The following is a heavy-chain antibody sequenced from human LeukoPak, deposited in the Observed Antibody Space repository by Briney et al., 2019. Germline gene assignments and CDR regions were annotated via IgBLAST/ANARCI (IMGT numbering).Heavy chain of an antibody. CDR3: VRCTVVVAGSHSFDI. CDR1: GFTFDDHA. Sequence: PGGSLRLSCAASGFTFDDHAMHWVRQAPGKGLEWIGYIYNSGSTNYNPSLKSRVTISVDTSKNQFSLKLSSVTAADPAVYYCVRCTVVVAGSHSFDIWAQETMVTVSS. CDR2: IYNSGST. J-gene: IGHJ3*02. V-gene: IGHV4-59*08. D-gene: IGHD2-15*01.